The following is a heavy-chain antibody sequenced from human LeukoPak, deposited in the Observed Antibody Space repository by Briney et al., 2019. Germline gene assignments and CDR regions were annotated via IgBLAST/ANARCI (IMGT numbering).Heavy chain of an antibody. D-gene: IGHD3-22*01. V-gene: IGHV4-30-2*01. J-gene: IGHJ3*02. Sequence: KSSETLSLTCTVSGGSISSGGYYWSWIRQPPGKGLEWIGYIYHSGSTYYNPSLKSRVTISVDRSKNQFSLKLSSVTAADTAVYYCARVGGSVVIPPHGFDIWGQGTMVTVSS. CDR3: ARVGGSVVIPPHGFDI. CDR2: IYHSGST. CDR1: GGSISSGGYY.